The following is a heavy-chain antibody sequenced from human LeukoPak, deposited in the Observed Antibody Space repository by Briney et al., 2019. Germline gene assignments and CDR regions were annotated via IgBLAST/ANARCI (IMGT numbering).Heavy chain of an antibody. V-gene: IGHV3-23*01. CDR3: AKHRFESGGYHSTD. CDR1: GFTFSSYA. CDR2: ISGGSGST. J-gene: IGHJ4*02. Sequence: GGSLRLSCAASGFTFSSYAMSWVRQAPGKGLAWVSTISGGSGSTYCADSVKGRFTISRDNSKNTLYLQMNSLRDEDTAVYYCAKHRFESGGYHSTDWGQGTLVAVSS. D-gene: IGHD3-22*01.